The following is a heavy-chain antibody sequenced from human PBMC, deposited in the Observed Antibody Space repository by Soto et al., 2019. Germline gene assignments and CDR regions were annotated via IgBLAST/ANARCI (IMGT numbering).Heavy chain of an antibody. CDR1: GGSISSGGYY. J-gene: IGHJ5*02. CDR3: ARAAVSWFGELFPFDP. Sequence: QVQLQESGPGLVKPSQTLSLTCTVSGGSISSGGYYWSWIRQHPGKGLEWIGYIYYSGSTYYNPSLKSRVTISVDTSKNQFSLKLSSVTAADTAVYYCARAAVSWFGELFPFDPWGQGTLVTVSS. V-gene: IGHV4-31*03. D-gene: IGHD3-10*01. CDR2: IYYSGST.